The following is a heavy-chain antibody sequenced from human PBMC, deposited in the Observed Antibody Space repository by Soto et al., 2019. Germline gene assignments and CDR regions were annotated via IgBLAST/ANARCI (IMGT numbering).Heavy chain of an antibody. CDR3: ARGPRGYVYYHGMDV. CDR1: GGSISXYY. J-gene: IGHJ6*02. Sequence: TLXLTCTVSGGSISXYYVSWIRQSAGKGLELIWRIDTSGTTNYNPSLKSRVTMSVDASKIQFSLNLSSLTAADTAVYYCARGPRGYVYYHGMDVWGQGTTGTVS. D-gene: IGHD3-16*01. CDR2: IDTSGTT. V-gene: IGHV4-4*07.